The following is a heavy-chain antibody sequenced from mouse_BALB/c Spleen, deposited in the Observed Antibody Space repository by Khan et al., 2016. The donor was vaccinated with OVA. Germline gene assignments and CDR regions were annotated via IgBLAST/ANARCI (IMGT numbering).Heavy chain of an antibody. CDR2: ILPGSNST. Sequence: QVQLQQSGAELMKPGASVKISCKATGYTFSSYWIEWVKQRPGHGLEWIGEILPGSNSTNYNERFKGKATITADTSSNTAYMQLSSLTSADSAIYYCARGNYYGSTSWFGYWGQGTLVTVSA. CDR1: GYTFSSYW. CDR3: ARGNYYGSTSWFGY. J-gene: IGHJ3*01. V-gene: IGHV1-9*01. D-gene: IGHD1-1*01.